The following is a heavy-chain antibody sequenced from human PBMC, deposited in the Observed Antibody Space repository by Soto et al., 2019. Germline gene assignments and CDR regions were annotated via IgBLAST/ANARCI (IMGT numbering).Heavy chain of an antibody. CDR3: ARATIVVVVAATPDALDI. CDR1: GGSFSGYY. Sequence: PSETLSLTCAVYGGSFSGYYWSWIRQPPGKGLEWIGEINHSGSTNYNPSLKSRVTISVDTSKNQFSLKLSSVTAADTAVYYCARATIVVVVAATPDALDIWGQGTMVTVS. V-gene: IGHV4-34*01. D-gene: IGHD2-15*01. CDR2: INHSGST. J-gene: IGHJ3*02.